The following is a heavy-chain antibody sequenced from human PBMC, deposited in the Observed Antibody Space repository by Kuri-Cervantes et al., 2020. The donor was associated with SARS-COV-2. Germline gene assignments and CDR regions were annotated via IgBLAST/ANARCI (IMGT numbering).Heavy chain of an antibody. CDR2: IIPIFGTA. CDR1: GGTFSSYA. J-gene: IGHJ6*02. CDR3: ASSPESGPYYYYYGMDV. V-gene: IGHV1-69*06. Sequence: GGSLRLSCAASGGTFSSYAISWVRQAPGQGLEWMGGIIPIFGTANYAQKFQGRVTITADKSTSTAYMELSSLRSEDTAVYYCASSPESGPYYYYYGMDVWGQGTTVTVSS. D-gene: IGHD6-25*01.